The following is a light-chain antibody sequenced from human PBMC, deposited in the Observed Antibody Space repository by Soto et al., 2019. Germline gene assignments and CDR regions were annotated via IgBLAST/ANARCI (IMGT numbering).Light chain of an antibody. J-gene: IGLJ3*02. CDR1: SSDVGGYNY. Sequence: QSALTQPASVSGSPGQSITISCTGTSSDVGGYNYVSWYQQHPGKAPKLMIYEVSNRPSGISNRFSGSKSGNTASLTIAGLQAEDEADYYCSSDTSSNGVFGGGTKLTVL. CDR2: EVS. V-gene: IGLV2-14*01. CDR3: SSDTSSNGV.